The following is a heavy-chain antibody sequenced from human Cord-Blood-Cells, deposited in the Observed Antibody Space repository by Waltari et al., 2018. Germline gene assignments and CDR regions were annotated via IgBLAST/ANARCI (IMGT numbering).Heavy chain of an antibody. CDR2: ISYDGSNK. CDR1: GFTFSSYG. D-gene: IGHD2-2*01. J-gene: IGHJ6*03. V-gene: IGHV3-30*18. Sequence: QVQLVESGGGVVQPGRSLRLSCAASGFTFSSYGMHWVRQAPGKGLEWVAVISYDGSNKYYADSVKGRFTISRDNSKNTLYLQMNSLRAEDTAVYYCAKDDGGDCSSTSCSYYYYYYMDVWGKGTTVTVSS. CDR3: AKDDGGDCSSTSCSYYYYYYMDV.